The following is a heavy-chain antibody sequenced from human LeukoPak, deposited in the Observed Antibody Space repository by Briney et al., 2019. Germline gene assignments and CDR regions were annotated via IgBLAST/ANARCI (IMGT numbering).Heavy chain of an antibody. Sequence: GGSLRLSCAASGFTFSSYWMSWVRQAPGKGLEWVANIKQDGSEKYYVDSVKGRFTISRDNAKNSLYLQMNSLRAEDTAVYYCARDGPDTAMFFLDHYYFDYWGQGTLVTVSS. CDR3: ARDGPDTAMFFLDHYYFDY. D-gene: IGHD5-18*01. J-gene: IGHJ4*02. CDR2: IKQDGSEK. V-gene: IGHV3-7*03. CDR1: GFTFSSYW.